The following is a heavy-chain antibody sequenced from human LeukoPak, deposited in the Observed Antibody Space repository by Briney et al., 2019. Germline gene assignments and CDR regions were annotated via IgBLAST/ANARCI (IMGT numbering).Heavy chain of an antibody. V-gene: IGHV3-33*01. CDR2: IWYDGSNK. Sequence: GGSLRLSCAASGFTFSSYGMHWVRQAPGKGLEWVAVIWYDGSNKYYADSVKGRFTISRDNSKNTLYLQMNSLRAEDTAEYYCAREGRAYYYGSGSPFDYWGQGTLVTVSS. J-gene: IGHJ4*02. CDR3: AREGRAYYYGSGSPFDY. D-gene: IGHD3-10*01. CDR1: GFTFSSYG.